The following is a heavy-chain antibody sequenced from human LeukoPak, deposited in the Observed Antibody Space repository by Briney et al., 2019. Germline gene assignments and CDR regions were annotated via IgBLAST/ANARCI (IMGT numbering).Heavy chain of an antibody. Sequence: GGSLRLSCADSGFTFSSYSMNWVRQAPGKGLEGVSYISASSSTIYYADSVKGRFTVSRDNAKNSLYLQMNSLRAEDTAVYYCARDRVAARQWGYYYYMDVWGKGTTVTVSS. CDR3: ARDRVAARQWGYYYYMDV. CDR2: ISASSSTI. CDR1: GFTFSSYS. D-gene: IGHD6-6*01. V-gene: IGHV3-48*01. J-gene: IGHJ6*03.